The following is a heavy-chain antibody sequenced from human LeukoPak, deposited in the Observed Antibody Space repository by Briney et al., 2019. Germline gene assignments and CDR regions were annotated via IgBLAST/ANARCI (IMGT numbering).Heavy chain of an antibody. CDR1: GYTLTELS. CDR3: ATDFPCTSCPEIASDRGAFDI. CDR2: FDPEDGET. Sequence: ASVKVSCKVSGYTLTELSMHWVRQAPGKGLEWMGGFDPEDGETIYAQKLHGRVTMTEDTSTDTAYMELSSLRSEDTAVYYCATDFPCTSCPEIASDRGAFDIWGQGTMVTVSS. J-gene: IGHJ3*02. D-gene: IGHD2-2*01. V-gene: IGHV1-24*01.